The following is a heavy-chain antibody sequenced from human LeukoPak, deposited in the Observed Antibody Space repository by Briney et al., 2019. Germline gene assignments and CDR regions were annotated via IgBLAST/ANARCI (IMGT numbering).Heavy chain of an antibody. J-gene: IGHJ5*02. D-gene: IGHD5-24*01. CDR2: IYYSGST. CDR3: ARGVPSERWLQFRWFDP. Sequence: SETLSLTCTVSGGSISSSSYYWGWIRQPPGKGMEWIGSIYYSGSTYYNPSLKSRVTISVDTSKNQFSLKLSSVTAADTAVYYCARGVPSERWLQFRWFDPWGQGTLVTVSS. V-gene: IGHV4-39*01. CDR1: GGSISSSSYY.